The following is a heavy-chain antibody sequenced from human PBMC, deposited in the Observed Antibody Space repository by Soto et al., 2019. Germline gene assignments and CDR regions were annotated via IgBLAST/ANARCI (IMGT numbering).Heavy chain of an antibody. CDR3: ASSNRRGDIVLVPAAIVPDYYYGMDV. Sequence: PGGSLRLSCAASGFTFSSYWMHWVRQAPGKGLVWVSRINSDGSSTSYADSVKGRFTISRDNAKNTLYLQMNSLRAEDTAVYYSASSNRRGDIVLVPAAIVPDYYYGMDVWGQGTTVTVSS. D-gene: IGHD2-2*01. CDR2: INSDGSST. J-gene: IGHJ6*02. CDR1: GFTFSSYW. V-gene: IGHV3-74*01.